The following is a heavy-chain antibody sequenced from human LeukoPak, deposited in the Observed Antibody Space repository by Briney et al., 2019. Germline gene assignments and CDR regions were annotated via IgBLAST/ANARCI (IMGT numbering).Heavy chain of an antibody. CDR2: IFSNGDT. Sequence: PGGSLRLSCTASEFTVSRNYMLWVRQAPGKGLEWVSLIFSNGDTHYADSVKGRFTISRDTSKNTVSLQMNSLRVEDTAMYYCTRDQMNYWGQRTLVTVSS. CDR3: TRDQMNY. CDR1: EFTVSRNY. D-gene: IGHD5-24*01. V-gene: IGHV3-53*01. J-gene: IGHJ4*02.